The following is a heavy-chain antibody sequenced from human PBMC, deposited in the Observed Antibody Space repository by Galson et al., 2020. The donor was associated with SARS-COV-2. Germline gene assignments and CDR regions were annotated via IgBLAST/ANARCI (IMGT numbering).Heavy chain of an antibody. D-gene: IGHD2-15*01. V-gene: IGHV4-39*01. J-gene: IGHJ5*02. CDR3: ARVTLGFCSGGSCPDCDWFEP. CDR1: GGSISSSSYY. CDR2: IYYSGST. Sequence: ETSETLSLTCTVSGGSISSSSYYWGWIRQPPGKGLEWIGSIYYSGSTYYNPSLKSRVTISVDTSKNQFSLKLSSVTAADTAVYYCARVTLGFCSGGSCPDCDWFEPWGQGTLVTVSS.